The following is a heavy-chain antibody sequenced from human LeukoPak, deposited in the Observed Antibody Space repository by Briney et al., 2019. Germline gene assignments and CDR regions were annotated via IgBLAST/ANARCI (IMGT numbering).Heavy chain of an antibody. Sequence: GGSLRLSCAASGFTFSSYWMSWVRQAPGKGPEWVANIKQDGSEKYYVDSVKGRFTISRDNAKNSLYLQMNSLRAEDTAVYYCARDCSRTSCYGFDYWGQGTLVTVSS. CDR2: IKQDGSEK. J-gene: IGHJ4*02. V-gene: IGHV3-7*01. CDR3: ARDCSRTSCYGFDY. CDR1: GFTFSSYW. D-gene: IGHD2-2*01.